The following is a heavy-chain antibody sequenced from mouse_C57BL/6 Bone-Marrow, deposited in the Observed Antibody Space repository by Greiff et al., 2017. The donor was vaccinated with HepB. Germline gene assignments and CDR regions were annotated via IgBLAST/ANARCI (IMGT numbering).Heavy chain of an antibody. CDR3: VRVKGNWDGAWFAY. Sequence: EVKVVESGGGLVQPKGSLKLSCAASGFTFNTYAMHWVRQAPGKGLEWVARIRSKSSNYATYYADSVKDRFTISRDDSQSMLYLQMNNLKTEDTAMYYCVRVKGNWDGAWFAYWGQGTLVTVSA. CDR2: IRSKSSNYAT. D-gene: IGHD4-1*01. CDR1: GFTFNTYA. V-gene: IGHV10-3*01. J-gene: IGHJ3*01.